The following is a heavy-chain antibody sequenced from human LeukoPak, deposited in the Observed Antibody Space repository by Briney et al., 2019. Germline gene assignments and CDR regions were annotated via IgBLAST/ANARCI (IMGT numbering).Heavy chain of an antibody. D-gene: IGHD2-21*02. Sequence: ASVKVSCKASGYMFTGYYMHWVRQAPGQGLEWMGWINPNSGGTNYAQKFQGRVTMTRDTSISTAYMELSSLRSDDRAVYYCARGYCSGDCFTLFDYWGQGTLVTVSS. CDR2: INPNSGGT. J-gene: IGHJ4*02. CDR1: GYMFTGYY. CDR3: ARGYCSGDCFTLFDY. V-gene: IGHV1-2*02.